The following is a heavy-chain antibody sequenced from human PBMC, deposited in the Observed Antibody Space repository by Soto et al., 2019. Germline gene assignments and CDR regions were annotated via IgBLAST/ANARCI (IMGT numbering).Heavy chain of an antibody. J-gene: IGHJ5*02. V-gene: IGHV4-34*01. D-gene: IGHD3-3*01. Sequence: PSETLSLTCAVYGGSFSGYYWSWIRQRPGKGLEWSGEINHSGSTNYNPSLKSRVTISVDKSKNQFSLKLSSVTAADTAVYYCARRAGFKITIFGVVTNNWFDPWGQANLVTVS. CDR1: GGSFSGYY. CDR3: ARRAGFKITIFGVVTNNWFDP. CDR2: INHSGST.